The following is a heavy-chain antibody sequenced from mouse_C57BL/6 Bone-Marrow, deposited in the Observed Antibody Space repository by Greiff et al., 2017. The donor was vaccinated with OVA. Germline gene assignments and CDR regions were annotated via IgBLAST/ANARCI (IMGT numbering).Heavy chain of an antibody. CDR3: ARGDYGREEYYFDY. CDR2: INPNYGTT. J-gene: IGHJ2*01. V-gene: IGHV1-39*01. D-gene: IGHD2-4*01. CDR1: GYSFTDYN. Sequence: VQLKQSGPELVKPGASVKLSCKASGYSFTDYNMNWVKQSNGKSLEWIGVINPNYGTTSYNQKFKGKATLTVDQSSSTAYMQLNSLTSEDSAVYYCARGDYGREEYYFDYWGQGTTLTVSS.